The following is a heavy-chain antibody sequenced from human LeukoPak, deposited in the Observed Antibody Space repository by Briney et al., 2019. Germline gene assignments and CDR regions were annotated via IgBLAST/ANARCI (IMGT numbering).Heavy chain of an antibody. Sequence: PSQTLSLTCAVYGGSFSGYYWSWIRQPPGKGLEWIGEINHSGSTNYNPSLKSRVTISVDTSKNQFSLKLSSVTAADTAVYYCARLAVAGTRWFDPWGQGTLVTVSS. J-gene: IGHJ5*02. V-gene: IGHV4-34*01. CDR2: INHSGST. CDR3: ARLAVAGTRWFDP. D-gene: IGHD6-19*01. CDR1: GGSFSGYY.